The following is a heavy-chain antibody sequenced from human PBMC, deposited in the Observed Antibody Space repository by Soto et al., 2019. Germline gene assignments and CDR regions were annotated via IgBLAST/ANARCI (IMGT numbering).Heavy chain of an antibody. J-gene: IGHJ1*01. V-gene: IGHV3-15*07. CDR3: SWELLLTWNDDQPDFQH. CDR2: IKSKTDGGTT. CDR1: GFTFSNAW. D-gene: IGHD1-26*01. Sequence: GGSLRLSCAASGFTFSNAWMNWVRQAPGKGLEWVGRIKSKTDGGTTDYAAPVKGRFTISRDDSKNTLYLQMNSLKTEDTAVYYCSWELLLTWNDDQPDFQHWGQGTLVTVSS.